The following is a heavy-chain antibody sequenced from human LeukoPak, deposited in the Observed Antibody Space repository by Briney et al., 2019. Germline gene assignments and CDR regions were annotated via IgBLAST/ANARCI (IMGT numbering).Heavy chain of an antibody. CDR2: IYSGDADT. V-gene: IGHV5-51*01. CDR1: GYRFTSYW. D-gene: IGHD2-15*01. Sequence: GESLQISFQGSGYRFTSYWIGWVRPMPGKGLEWIGIIYSGDADTRYSPSFQGQVTISADKSISTAYLQWSSLKASDTAMYYCARLVVTPGAWFDYWGQGTLVTVSS. J-gene: IGHJ4*02. CDR3: ARLVVTPGAWFDY.